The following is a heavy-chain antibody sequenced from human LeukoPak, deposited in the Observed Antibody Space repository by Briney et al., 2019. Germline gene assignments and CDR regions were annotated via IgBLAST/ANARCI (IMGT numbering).Heavy chain of an antibody. Sequence: SETLSLTCTVSGYSISSGYYWGWIRQPPGKGLEWIGSIYHSGSAYYNPSLKSRVTISVDTSKNQFSLKLSSVTAADTAVYYCARALITIFEVVIGTPEFDYWGQGTLVTVSS. J-gene: IGHJ4*02. CDR1: GYSISSGYY. CDR2: IYHSGSA. V-gene: IGHV4-38-2*02. D-gene: IGHD3-3*01. CDR3: ARALITIFEVVIGTPEFDY.